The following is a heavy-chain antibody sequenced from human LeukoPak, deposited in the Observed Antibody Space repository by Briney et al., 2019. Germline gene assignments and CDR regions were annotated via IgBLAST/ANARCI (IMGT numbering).Heavy chain of an antibody. D-gene: IGHD3-22*01. J-gene: IGHJ3*02. CDR3: ANDGAYYDSSTDAFDI. CDR1: GGSFSGYY. CDR2: ISGSGGST. Sequence: ETLSLTCAVYGGSFSGYYWSWVRQAPGKGLEWVSAISGSGGSTYYADSVKGRFIISRDNSKNTLYLQMNSLRAEDTAVYYCANDGAYYDSSTDAFDIWGQGTMVTVSS. V-gene: IGHV3-23*01.